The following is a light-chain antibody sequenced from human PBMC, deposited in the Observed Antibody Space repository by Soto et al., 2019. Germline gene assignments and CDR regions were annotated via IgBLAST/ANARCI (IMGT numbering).Light chain of an antibody. CDR1: QSLNSW. Sequence: DIQMTQSPSTLSASIGDRVTITCRASQSLNSWLAWYQQKPGKAPKLLIYKASNLESGVPSRFSGSGSGTEFTLTISSLQPEDFATYSCQQSYSTTWTFGQGTKVEIQ. V-gene: IGKV1-5*03. J-gene: IGKJ1*01. CDR2: KAS. CDR3: QQSYSTTWT.